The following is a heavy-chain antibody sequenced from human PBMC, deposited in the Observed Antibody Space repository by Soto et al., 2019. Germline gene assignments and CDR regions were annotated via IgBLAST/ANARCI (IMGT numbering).Heavy chain of an antibody. J-gene: IGHJ4*02. Sequence: EVQLLESGGGLVQPGGSLSLSCVASGFIFSNYALTWVRQAPGKGLEWVSTISATGGSAFYADSVKGRFTISRDNSKNTLYLHMNSLRAEDTSVYYCTKDLRDDYNHLYDLDYWGQGTLVTVSS. CDR2: ISATGGSA. D-gene: IGHD4-4*01. CDR3: TKDLRDDYNHLYDLDY. V-gene: IGHV3-23*01. CDR1: GFIFSNYA.